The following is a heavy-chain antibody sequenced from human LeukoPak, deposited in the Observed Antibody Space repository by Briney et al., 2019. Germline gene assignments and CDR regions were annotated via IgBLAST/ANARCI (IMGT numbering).Heavy chain of an antibody. J-gene: IGHJ4*02. CDR1: GGSISSSSYY. V-gene: IGHV4-39*07. D-gene: IGHD5-18*01. CDR3: ARVSGYSYGPPYYFDY. Sequence: SETLSLTCTVSGGSISSSSYYWGWIRQPPGKGLEWIGSIYYSGSTYYNPSLKSRVTISVDTSKNQFSLKLSSVTAADTAVYYCARVSGYSYGPPYYFDYWGQGTLVTVSS. CDR2: IYYSGST.